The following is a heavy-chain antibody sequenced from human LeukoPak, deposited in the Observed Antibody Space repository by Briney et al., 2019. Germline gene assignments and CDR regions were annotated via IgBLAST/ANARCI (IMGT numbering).Heavy chain of an antibody. CDR2: INHSGST. CDR1: GGSFSGYY. V-gene: IGHV4-34*01. D-gene: IGHD1-26*01. J-gene: IGHJ4*02. CDR3: AKSGGYGLIDY. Sequence: SETLSLTCAVYGGSFSGYYWSWIRQPPGKGLEWIGEINHSGSTKYNPSLKSRVTISVDTSKNQFSLRLNSVTAADTAMYYCAKSGGYGLIDYWGQGTRVTVSS.